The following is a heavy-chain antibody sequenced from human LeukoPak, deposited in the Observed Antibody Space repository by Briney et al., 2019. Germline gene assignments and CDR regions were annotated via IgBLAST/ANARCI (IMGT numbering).Heavy chain of an antibody. CDR3: ARVGGSLADF. Sequence: PGGSLRLSCAASGFTFSSNYMSWVRQAPGKGLECVSVIYGNGNTYYADSVKGRFTMSRDNSKNTLYLQMNSLRAEDTAVYYCARVGGSLADFWGQGTLVTVSS. CDR2: IYGNGNT. V-gene: IGHV3-66*01. J-gene: IGHJ4*02. CDR1: GFTFSSNY. D-gene: IGHD3-3*01.